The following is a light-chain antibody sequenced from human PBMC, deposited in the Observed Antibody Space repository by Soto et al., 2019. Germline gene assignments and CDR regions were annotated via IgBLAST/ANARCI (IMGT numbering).Light chain of an antibody. CDR3: QQRANWHPLT. CDR2: DAS. CDR1: QSVGTY. V-gene: IGKV3-11*01. Sequence: EIVLTQSPATLSLSPGERATLSCRASQSVGTYLAWYQQKPGQAPRLLIYDASNRATGIPARFSGSGSGTDLTLTISGLEPEDFAVYYCQQRANWHPLTFGGGTKVEIK. J-gene: IGKJ4*01.